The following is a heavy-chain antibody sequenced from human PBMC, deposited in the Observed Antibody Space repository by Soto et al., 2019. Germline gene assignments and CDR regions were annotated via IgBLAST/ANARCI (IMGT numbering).Heavy chain of an antibody. Sequence: QVHLQQWGAGLLKPSETLSLTCAVYGGSFSDTYWNWFRQPPGKGLEWIGEINHNTNTIYNPSLTSLVTISVDTSKNHFSLKVTSVTAADTAVYSCARGVRLFRGRFDPWGQGTPVTVSS. J-gene: IGHJ5*02. V-gene: IGHV4-34*01. CDR2: INHNTNT. CDR3: ARGVRLFRGRFDP. D-gene: IGHD2-15*01. CDR1: GGSFSDTY.